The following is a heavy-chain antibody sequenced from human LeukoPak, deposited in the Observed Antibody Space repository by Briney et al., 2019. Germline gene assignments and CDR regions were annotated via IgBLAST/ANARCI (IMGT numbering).Heavy chain of an antibody. V-gene: IGHV4-59*01. J-gene: IGHJ4*02. CDR1: GGSISSYY. D-gene: IGHD3-10*01. CDR2: IYYSGST. CDR3: ARRGMDYYGSGSYYRYYFDY. Sequence: SETLSLTCTVSGGSISSYYWSWIRQPPGKGLKWIGYIYYSGSTNYNPSLKSRVTISVDTSKNQFSLKLSSVTAADTVVYYCARRGMDYYGSGSYYRYYFDYWGQGTLVTVSS.